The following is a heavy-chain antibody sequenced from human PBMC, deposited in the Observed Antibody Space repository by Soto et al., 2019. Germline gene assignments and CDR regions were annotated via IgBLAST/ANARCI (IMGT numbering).Heavy chain of an antibody. J-gene: IGHJ5*02. Sequence: SETLSLTCAVYGGSFSGYYWSWIRQPPGKGLEWIGEINHSGSTNYNPSLKSRVTISVDTSKNQFSLKLSSVTAADTAVYYCASHYPTRRSSSWQTTNWFDPWGQGTLVTVSS. D-gene: IGHD6-13*01. CDR3: ASHYPTRRSSSWQTTNWFDP. V-gene: IGHV4-34*01. CDR2: INHSGST. CDR1: GGSFSGYY.